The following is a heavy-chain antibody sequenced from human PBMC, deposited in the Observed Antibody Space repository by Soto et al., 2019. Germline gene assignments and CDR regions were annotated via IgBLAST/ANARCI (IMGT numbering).Heavy chain of an antibody. Sequence: QVQLQQWGAGLLKPSETLSLTCAVYGGSFSGYYWSWIRQPPGKGLEWIGEINHSGSTNYNPSLKSRVTISVDTAKNQFSLKLSSVTAADTAVYYCAWSVRYFDWVETLTAHRAGAFDIWGQGTMVTVSS. CDR2: INHSGST. V-gene: IGHV4-34*01. CDR3: AWSVRYFDWVETLTAHRAGAFDI. CDR1: GGSFSGYY. D-gene: IGHD3-9*01. J-gene: IGHJ3*02.